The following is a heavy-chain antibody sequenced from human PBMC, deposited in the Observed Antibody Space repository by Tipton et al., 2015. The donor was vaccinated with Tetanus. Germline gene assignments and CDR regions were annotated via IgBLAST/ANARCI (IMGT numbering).Heavy chain of an antibody. CDR3: ARLLVLAYFDY. D-gene: IGHD2-21*01. CDR1: GGSISSYY. CDR2: IYYRGST. V-gene: IGHV4-39*01. J-gene: IGHJ4*02. Sequence: TLSLTCTVSGGSISSYYWGWIRQPPGKGLEWIGSIYYRGSTYYNPSLKSRVTISVDTSKNQFSLKLSSVTAADTAVYYCARLLVLAYFDYWGQGTLVTVSS.